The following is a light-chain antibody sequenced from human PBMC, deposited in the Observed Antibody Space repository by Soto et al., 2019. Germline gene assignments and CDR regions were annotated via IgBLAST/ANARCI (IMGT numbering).Light chain of an antibody. Sequence: DIQMTQSPSSLSASVGDRVTITCQASQDISNYLNWYQQKPGKAPKLLIYDASNLETGVPSRFSGSGSGTDFTFTISSLQPEDIATYYCQQYVNLPYTFGQGTKLEMK. CDR2: DAS. V-gene: IGKV1-33*01. CDR1: QDISNY. J-gene: IGKJ2*01. CDR3: QQYVNLPYT.